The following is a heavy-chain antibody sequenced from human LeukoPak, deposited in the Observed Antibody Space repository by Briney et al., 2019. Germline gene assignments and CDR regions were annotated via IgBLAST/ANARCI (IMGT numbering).Heavy chain of an antibody. CDR3: ARDFSSGWYFDY. CDR2: IYSGGST. CDR1: GFTVSSNY. V-gene: IGHV3-66*02. D-gene: IGHD6-19*01. Sequence: GGSLRLSCAASGFTVSSNYMSWVRQAPGKGLEWVSVIYSGGSTYYADPVKGRFTISRDNSKNTLYLHVNSLRAEDTAVYYCARDFSSGWYFDYWGQGTLVTVSS. J-gene: IGHJ4*02.